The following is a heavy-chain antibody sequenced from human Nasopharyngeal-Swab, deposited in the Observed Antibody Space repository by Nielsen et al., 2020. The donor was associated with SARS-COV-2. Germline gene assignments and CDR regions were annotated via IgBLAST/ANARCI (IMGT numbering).Heavy chain of an antibody. Sequence: GESLKISCAASGFSFSTYWMTWVRQAPGKGLEWVANIKQDGSEKYYVDSVKGRFTISRDNAKNSLYLQMSSLRAEDTAVYYRARAASYDSSSYAYWGQGTLVTVSS. CDR3: ARAASYDSSSYAY. V-gene: IGHV3-7*03. D-gene: IGHD3-22*01. J-gene: IGHJ4*02. CDR1: GFSFSTYW. CDR2: IKQDGSEK.